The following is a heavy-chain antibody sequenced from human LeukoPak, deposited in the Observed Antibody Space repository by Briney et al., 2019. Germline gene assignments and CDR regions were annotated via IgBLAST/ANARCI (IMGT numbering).Heavy chain of an antibody. CDR3: AGLGITMIGGV. Sequence: GGSLRLSCAASGFTVSSNYMSWVRQAPGKGLEWVSVIYSDGSTYYADSVKGRFTISSDNDKNSLYLQMNSLRAEDTAVYYCAGLGITMIGGVWGKGTTVTISS. CDR1: GFTVSSNY. D-gene: IGHD3-10*02. V-gene: IGHV3-53*01. J-gene: IGHJ6*04. CDR2: IYSDGST.